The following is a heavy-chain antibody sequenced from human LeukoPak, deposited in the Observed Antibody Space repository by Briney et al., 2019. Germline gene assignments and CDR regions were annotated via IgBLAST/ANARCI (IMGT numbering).Heavy chain of an antibody. CDR3: ARARECIRPNPFD. CDR1: GGSVRSPDSY. J-gene: IGHJ2*01. V-gene: IGHV4-61*08. Sequence: PSETLSLTCIVSGGSVRSPDSYWSWIRQPPGKGLEWIGNVYYIGTTSYNSSLKSRVTISIDTSKNQFSLKLSSVTAADTAVYYCARARECIRPNPFD. CDR2: VYYIGTT. D-gene: IGHD3-10*01.